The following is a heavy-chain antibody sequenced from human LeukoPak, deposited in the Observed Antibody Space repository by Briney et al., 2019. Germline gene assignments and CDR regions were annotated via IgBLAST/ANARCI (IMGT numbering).Heavy chain of an antibody. Sequence: GASVKVSCKASGYSFTNYYMHWVRQAPGQGLEWMGIINPSGGSTSYAQKFQGRVTMTRDMSTSTVYMELSSLRSEDTAVYYCARAMIVGTDAFDIWGQGTMVTVSS. J-gene: IGHJ3*02. CDR2: INPSGGST. D-gene: IGHD3-22*01. V-gene: IGHV1-46*01. CDR1: GYSFTNYY. CDR3: ARAMIVGTDAFDI.